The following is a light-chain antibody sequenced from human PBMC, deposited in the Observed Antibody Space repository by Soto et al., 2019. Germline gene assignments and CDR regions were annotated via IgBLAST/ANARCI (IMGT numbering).Light chain of an antibody. V-gene: IGLV2-8*01. CDR1: SSDIGGYNY. J-gene: IGLJ1*01. CDR3: SSYADSNNYV. CDR2: EVS. Sequence: HSALTQPPSASGSPGQSVTISCTGTSSDIGGYNYVSWYQQHPGKAPKLMIYEVSQRPSGVPDRFSGSKSGNTASLTVSGLQADDEADYYCSSYADSNNYVFGTGTKVTVL.